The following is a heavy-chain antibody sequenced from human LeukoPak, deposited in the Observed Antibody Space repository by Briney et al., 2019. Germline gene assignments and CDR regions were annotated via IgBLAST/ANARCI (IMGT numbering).Heavy chain of an antibody. CDR1: GGSISCGGYS. CDR3: ARGTKRGYRVYYFDY. J-gene: IGHJ4*02. CDR2: IYHSGST. Sequence: SETLSLTCAVSGGSISCGGYSWSWIRQPPGMGLEWIGYIYHSGSTYYNPSLKSRVTISVDRSKNQFSLKLSSVTAADTAVYYYARGTKRGYRVYYFDYWGQGTLVTVSS. V-gene: IGHV4-30-2*01. D-gene: IGHD5-18*01.